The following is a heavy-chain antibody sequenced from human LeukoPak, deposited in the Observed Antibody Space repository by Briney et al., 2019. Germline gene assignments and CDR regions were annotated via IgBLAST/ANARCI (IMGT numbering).Heavy chain of an antibody. J-gene: IGHJ3*01. Sequence: SETLSLTCTVSGGSLNNYFWSWIRQSPGKGLEWIGYIYYHGNTNYNPSLKSRVIISLDTSRTQFSLQLNSVTAADTAVYYCARGRNVWGGYRDDAFDVWGQGTRVTVSS. CDR3: ARGRNVWGGYRDDAFDV. CDR2: IYYHGNT. CDR1: GGSLNNYF. D-gene: IGHD3-16*02. V-gene: IGHV4-59*01.